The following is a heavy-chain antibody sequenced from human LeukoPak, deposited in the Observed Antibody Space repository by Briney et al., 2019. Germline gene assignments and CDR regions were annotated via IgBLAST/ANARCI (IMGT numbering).Heavy chain of an antibody. CDR2: VYLGDSDT. D-gene: IGHD2-15*01. J-gene: IGHJ4*02. V-gene: IGHV5-51*01. CDR1: GYSITTDW. CDR3: ARQLVVAATPYFDH. Sequence: GESLKISCKGSGYSITTDWIGWVRQTPGKGLEWMGIVYLGDSDTRYSPSFQGQVTISADKSISTAHLQWSSLKASDTAMYYCARQLVVAATPYFDHWGQGTLVTVSS.